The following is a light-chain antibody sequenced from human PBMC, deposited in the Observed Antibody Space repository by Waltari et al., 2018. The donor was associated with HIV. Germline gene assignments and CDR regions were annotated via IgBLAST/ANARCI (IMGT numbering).Light chain of an antibody. J-gene: IGLJ2*01. CDR1: PAAVTSGNY. CDR2: DTI. V-gene: IGLV7-46*01. Sequence: QAVVPQEPSLTVSPGGTVTPTCDSSPAAVTSGNYPYWFQQKPGQAPKTLIYDTINKHSWTPARYSGSLLGGKDALTLSDAQPEDEAEYYCLLAYGGVVEVCGGGTKLPV. CDR3: LLAYGGVVEV.